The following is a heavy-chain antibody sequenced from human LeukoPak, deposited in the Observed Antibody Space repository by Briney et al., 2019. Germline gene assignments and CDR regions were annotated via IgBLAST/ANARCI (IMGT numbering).Heavy chain of an antibody. Sequence: GGSLRLSCAASGFTVSSNYMSWVRQAPGKGLEWVSVIFSGGSTYYSDSVEGRFTISRDNFKNTLYLQMNSLRAAATAVYSCAREASGYYWTYWGQGTLVTVSS. CDR1: GFTVSSNY. V-gene: IGHV3-66*01. CDR3: AREASGYYWTY. CDR2: IFSGGST. D-gene: IGHD3-22*01. J-gene: IGHJ4*02.